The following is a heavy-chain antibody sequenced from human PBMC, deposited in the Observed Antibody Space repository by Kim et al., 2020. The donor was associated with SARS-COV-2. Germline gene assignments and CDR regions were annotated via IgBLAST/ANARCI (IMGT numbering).Heavy chain of an antibody. Sequence: SETLSLTCTVSGGSISSSSYYWGWIRQPPGKGLEWIGSIYYSGSTYYNPSLKSRVTISVDTSKNQFSLKLSSVTAADTAVYYCARHPPYYDFWSGYYLGPVDYWGQGTLVTVSS. D-gene: IGHD3-3*01. CDR2: IYYSGST. CDR3: ARHPPYYDFWSGYYLGPVDY. CDR1: GGSISSSSYY. J-gene: IGHJ4*02. V-gene: IGHV4-39*01.